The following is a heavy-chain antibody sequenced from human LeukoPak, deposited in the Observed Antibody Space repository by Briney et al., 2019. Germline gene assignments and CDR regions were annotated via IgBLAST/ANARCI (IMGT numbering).Heavy chain of an antibody. J-gene: IGHJ5*02. V-gene: IGHV4-4*09. D-gene: IGHD2-8*01. CDR2: IYTSGST. CDR1: GGSISSYY. CDR3: ARHGVWWFDP. Sequence: SETLSLTCTVSGGSISSYYWSWIRQPPGKGLEWIGYIYTSGSTNYNPSLKSRVTISVDTSKNQFSLKLSSVTAADTAVYYCARHGVWWFDPWGQGTLVTVSS.